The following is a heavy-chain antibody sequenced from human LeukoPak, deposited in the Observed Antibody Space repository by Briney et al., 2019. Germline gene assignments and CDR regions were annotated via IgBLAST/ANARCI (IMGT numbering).Heavy chain of an antibody. CDR3: AKTRSIAAQIQYFGLDV. J-gene: IGHJ6*02. Sequence: GGSLRLSCAASGFTFSSYWMHWVRQAPGKGLEWVSAISGSGGDTDYADSVKGRFTISRDNSKNTLYMQMSSLRAEDTAVYYCAKTRSIAAQIQYFGLDVWGQGTTVTVSS. CDR2: ISGSGGDT. CDR1: GFTFSSYW. V-gene: IGHV3-23*01. D-gene: IGHD6-6*01.